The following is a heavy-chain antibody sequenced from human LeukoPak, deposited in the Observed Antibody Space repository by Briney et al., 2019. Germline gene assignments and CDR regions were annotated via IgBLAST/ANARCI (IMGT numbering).Heavy chain of an antibody. CDR1: GYTFGNYY. J-gene: IGHJ1*01. CDR3: ARDKRGQGWLQLQYFQH. D-gene: IGHD5-24*01. CDR2: INPSGGSA. Sequence: ASVKVSCKASGYTFGNYYMHWVRQAPGQGLEWMGVINPSGGSANYAQRFQGRLTMTRDTSTTTVYMELTSLTSEDTVVYYCARDKRGQGWLQLQYFQHWGQGTLVTVSS. V-gene: IGHV1-46*01.